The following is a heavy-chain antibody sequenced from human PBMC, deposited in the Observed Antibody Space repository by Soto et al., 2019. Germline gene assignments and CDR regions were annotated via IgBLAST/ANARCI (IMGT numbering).Heavy chain of an antibody. CDR1: GDSINSGRYY. J-gene: IGHJ4*02. D-gene: IGHD6-19*01. V-gene: IGHV4-39*01. CDR2: IPHIGNT. CDR3: ARPLATQTVDGLHF. Sequence: QLHLQESGPRLVRPSETLSLTCTVSGDSINSGRYYWGWIRQPPGKGLEWIGSIPHIGNTYYNPSLKSRVAMSMDTSKNQFSLELKSVTAADTAVYYCARPLATQTVDGLHFWGRGTLVTVSS.